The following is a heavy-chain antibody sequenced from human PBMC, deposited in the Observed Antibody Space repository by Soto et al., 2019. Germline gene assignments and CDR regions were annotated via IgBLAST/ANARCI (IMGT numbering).Heavy chain of an antibody. V-gene: IGHV3-11*01. CDR3: AGDPYYYASDF. Sequence: PGGSLRLSCAASGFRFSDHYMTWIRQGPGKGLEWVSKISGSGTTTYYADSVKGRFTVSRDNAKNSLYLQMNSLRAEDTAVYYCAGDPYYYASDFWGQGTLVTSPQ. D-gene: IGHD3-10*01. J-gene: IGHJ4*02. CDR2: ISGSGTTT. CDR1: GFRFSDHY.